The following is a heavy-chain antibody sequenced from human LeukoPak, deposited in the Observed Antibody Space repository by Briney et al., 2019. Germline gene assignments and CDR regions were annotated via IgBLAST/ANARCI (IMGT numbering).Heavy chain of an antibody. D-gene: IGHD2-2*01. Sequence: ASVKVSCKASGYTFTGYYMHWVRQAPGQGLEWMGWINPNSGGTNYAQKFQGRVTMTRDTSISTAYMELSRLRSDDTAVYYCLRPSGPAGFDIWGQGTMVAVSS. CDR2: INPNSGGT. V-gene: IGHV1-2*02. CDR3: LRPSGPAGFDI. J-gene: IGHJ3*02. CDR1: GYTFTGYY.